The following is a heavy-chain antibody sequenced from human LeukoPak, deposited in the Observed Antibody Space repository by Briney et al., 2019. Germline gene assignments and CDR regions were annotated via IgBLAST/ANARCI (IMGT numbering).Heavy chain of an antibody. J-gene: IGHJ4*02. V-gene: IGHV3-23*01. CDR2: ISNSDNKP. Sequence: GGSLRLSCAASGFTFSSYAMSWVRQAPGKGLEWVSTISNSDNKPYYADSVKGRFTISRDNSKNTLYLQMNSLSVEDTAVYYCAKDRVNSGSTGYYFDYWGQGTLVTVSS. D-gene: IGHD1-26*01. CDR1: GFTFSSYA. CDR3: AKDRVNSGSTGYYFDY.